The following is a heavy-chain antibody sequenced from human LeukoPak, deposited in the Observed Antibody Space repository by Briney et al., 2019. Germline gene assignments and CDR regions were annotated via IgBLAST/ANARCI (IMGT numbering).Heavy chain of an antibody. Sequence: SGPTLVKPTQTLTLTCTFSGFSLSTSGVGVGWIRQPPGKALEWLALIYWNDDKRYSPSLKNRLTITKDTSKNQVVLTMTNMDPVDTATYYCAYSRSYPSKIDYWGQGTLVTVSS. V-gene: IGHV2-5*01. D-gene: IGHD2-2*02. J-gene: IGHJ4*02. CDR1: GFSLSTSGVG. CDR2: IYWNDDK. CDR3: AYSRSYPSKIDY.